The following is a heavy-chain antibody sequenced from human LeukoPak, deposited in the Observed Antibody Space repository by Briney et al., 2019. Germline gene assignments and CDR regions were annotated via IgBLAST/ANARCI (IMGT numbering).Heavy chain of an antibody. Sequence: GGSLTLSCAASGFTYSHYGMHWVRKVPGKGLEWVAVIWSDGTEKYYGGAVKGRFTISRDNSMKTLYLQMNSLRGDDTAVYYCAKDAQRGFDHSNSLESWGQGTLVTVSS. V-gene: IGHV3-33*06. CDR2: IWSDGTEK. J-gene: IGHJ5*01. CDR1: GFTYSHYG. D-gene: IGHD4-11*01. CDR3: AKDAQRGFDHSNSLES.